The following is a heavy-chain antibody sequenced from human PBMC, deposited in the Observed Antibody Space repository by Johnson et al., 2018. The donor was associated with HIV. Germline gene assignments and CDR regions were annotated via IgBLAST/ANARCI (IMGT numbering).Heavy chain of an antibody. D-gene: IGHD2-15*01. J-gene: IGHJ3*02. CDR3: AREVRLGYCSGGSCYGDALDI. V-gene: IGHV3-30*04. Sequence: QVQLVESGGGVVQPGRSLRLSCAASGFTFNSYALHWVRQAPGKGLEWVAIISYDGSNKYYADSVKGRFTISRDNAKNSLYLHMNSLRAEDTALYYCAREVRLGYCSGGSCYGDALDIWGQGTMVTVSS. CDR1: GFTFNSYA. CDR2: ISYDGSNK.